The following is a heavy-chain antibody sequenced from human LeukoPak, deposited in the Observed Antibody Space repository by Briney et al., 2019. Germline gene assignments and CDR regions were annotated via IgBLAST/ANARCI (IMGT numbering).Heavy chain of an antibody. D-gene: IGHD1-1*01. J-gene: IGHJ5*02. V-gene: IGHV4-59*11. CDR1: GGSISSHY. Sequence: PSETLSLTCTVSGGSISSHYWSWIRQPPGKGLEWIGYMYHSGSTNYNPSLKSRVTISVDTSKNQFSLKLSSVTAADTAVYYCARGGQLERRLGPGYNWFDPWGQGTLVTVSS. CDR3: ARGGQLERRLGPGYNWFDP. CDR2: MYHSGST.